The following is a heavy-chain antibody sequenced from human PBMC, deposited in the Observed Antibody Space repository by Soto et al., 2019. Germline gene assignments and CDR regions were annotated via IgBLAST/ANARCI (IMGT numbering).Heavy chain of an antibody. D-gene: IGHD4-17*01. V-gene: IGHV3-30*18. J-gene: IGHJ6*02. CDR3: AKDLAGTNDYGDTYYYYYYGMDV. CDR1: GFTFSSYG. CDR2: ISYDGSNK. Sequence: GGSLRLSCAASGFTFSSYGMHWVRQAPGKGLEWVAVISYDGSNKYYADSVKGRFTISRDNSKNTLYLQMNSLRAEDTAVYYCAKDLAGTNDYGDTYYYYYYGMDVWGQGTTVTVSS.